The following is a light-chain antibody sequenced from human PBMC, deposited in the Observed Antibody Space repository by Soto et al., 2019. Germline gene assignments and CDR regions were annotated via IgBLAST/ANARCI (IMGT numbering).Light chain of an antibody. V-gene: IGLV1-44*01. Sequence: QSVLTQPPSASGTPRQRVTISCSGSSSNIGSNTVNWYQQLPGTAPKLLIYSNNQRPSGVPDRFSGSKSGTSASLAISGLQSEDEADYYCAAWDDSLNGRGVFGTGTKVTVL. CDR1: SSNIGSNT. CDR3: AAWDDSLNGRGV. CDR2: SNN. J-gene: IGLJ1*01.